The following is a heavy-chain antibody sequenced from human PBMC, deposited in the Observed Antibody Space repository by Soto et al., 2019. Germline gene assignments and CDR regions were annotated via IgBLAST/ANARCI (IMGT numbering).Heavy chain of an antibody. CDR2: MNPNSGNT. V-gene: IGHV1-8*01. J-gene: IGHJ3*02. CDR1: GYTFTSYD. Sequence: ASVKVSCKASGYTFTSYDINWVRQATGQGLEWMGWMNPNSGNTGYAQKFRGRVTMTRNTSISTAYMELSSLRSEDTSVYYCARSHYDILAGSAGSFDIWGQGTMVTVSS. D-gene: IGHD3-9*01. CDR3: ARSHYDILAGSAGSFDI.